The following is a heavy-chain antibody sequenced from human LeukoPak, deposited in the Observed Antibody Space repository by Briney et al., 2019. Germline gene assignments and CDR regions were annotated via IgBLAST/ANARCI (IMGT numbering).Heavy chain of an antibody. D-gene: IGHD3-10*01. CDR2: IYYSGST. V-gene: IGHV4-59*12. CDR3: AAPYYYGSGSYSRSFDY. Sequence: SETLSLTCTVSGGSISSYYWSWIRQPPGKGLEWIGYIYYSGSTNYNPSLKSRVTISVDTSKNQFSLKLSSVTAADTAVYYCAAPYYYGSGSYSRSFDYWGQGTLVTVSS. J-gene: IGHJ4*02. CDR1: GGSISSYY.